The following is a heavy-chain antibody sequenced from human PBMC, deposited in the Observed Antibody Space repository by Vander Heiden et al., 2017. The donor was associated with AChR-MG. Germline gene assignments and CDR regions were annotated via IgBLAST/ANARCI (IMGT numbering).Heavy chain of an antibody. CDR3: ARGLNYDILTGYYTRYYYYGMDV. CDR1: GGTFSSYA. D-gene: IGHD3-9*01. CDR2: IIPILGIA. V-gene: IGHV1-69*04. J-gene: IGHJ6*02. Sequence: QVQLVQSGAEVKKPGSSVKVSCKASGGTFSSYASSWVRQAPGQGLEWMGRIIPILGIANYAQKFQGRVTITADKSTSTAYMELSSLRSEDTAVYYCARGLNYDILTGYYTRYYYYGMDVWGQGTTVTVSS.